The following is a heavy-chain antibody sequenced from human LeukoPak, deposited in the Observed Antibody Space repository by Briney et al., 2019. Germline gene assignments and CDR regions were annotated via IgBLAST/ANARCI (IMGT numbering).Heavy chain of an antibody. CDR2: INPNSGGT. CDR3: ARVWFGELDAFDI. J-gene: IGHJ3*02. D-gene: IGHD3-10*01. CDR1: GYTFTVYY. Sequence: GASVKLFCKASGYTFTVYYMHWARQPPGQGLEWMGCINPNSGGTNYAQKFQGRVTMTRDTSISTAYMELSRLRSDDTAVYYCARVWFGELDAFDIWGQGTMVTVSS. V-gene: IGHV1-2*02.